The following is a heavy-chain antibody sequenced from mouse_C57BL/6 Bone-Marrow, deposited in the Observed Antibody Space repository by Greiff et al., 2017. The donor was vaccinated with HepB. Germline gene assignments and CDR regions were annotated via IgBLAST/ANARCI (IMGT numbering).Heavy chain of an antibody. CDR3: ARCGGGSTNYFDY. CDR1: GYSFTSYY. D-gene: IGHD2-1*01. CDR2: IYPGSGNT. Sequence: VKLQESGPELVKPGASVKISCKASGYSFTSYYIHWVKQRPGQGLEWIGWIYPGSGNTKYNEKFKGKATLTADTSSSTAYMQLSSLTSEDSAVYYCARCGGGSTNYFDYWGQGTTLTVSS. V-gene: IGHV1-66*01. J-gene: IGHJ2*01.